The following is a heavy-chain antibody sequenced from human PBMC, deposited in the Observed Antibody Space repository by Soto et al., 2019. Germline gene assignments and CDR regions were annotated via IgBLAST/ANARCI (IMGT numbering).Heavy chain of an antibody. CDR3: ARVYVLRFLEWTTTGRYGMDV. J-gene: IGHJ6*02. CDR1: GGSFSGYY. CDR2: INHSGST. V-gene: IGHV4-34*01. D-gene: IGHD3-3*01. Sequence: AXETLSLTCAVYGGSFSGYYWSWIRQPPGKGLDWIGEINHSGSTNYNPSLKSRVTISVDTSKNQFSLKLSSVTAADTAVYYCARVYVLRFLEWTTTGRYGMDVWGQGATVTVSS.